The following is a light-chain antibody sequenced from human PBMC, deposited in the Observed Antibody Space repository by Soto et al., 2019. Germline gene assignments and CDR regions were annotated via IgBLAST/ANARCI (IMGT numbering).Light chain of an antibody. Sequence: QSALTQPASVSGSPVQSITISCIGTSSDVGGNKYVSWYQQNPGKAPKLMICDVSNRPSGVSNRFSGSKSGNTASLTISGLQAEDEADYYCTSFTTSTSYVFRTGTKVTDL. V-gene: IGLV2-14*01. J-gene: IGLJ1*01. CDR3: TSFTTSTSYV. CDR1: SSDVGGNKY. CDR2: DVS.